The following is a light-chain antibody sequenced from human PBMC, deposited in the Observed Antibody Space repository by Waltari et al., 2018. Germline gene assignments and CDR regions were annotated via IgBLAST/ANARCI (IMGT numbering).Light chain of an antibody. CDR3: QSYDSSLSGYV. CDR1: SSNIGAGYD. J-gene: IGLJ1*01. CDR2: GNS. V-gene: IGLV1-40*01. Sequence: QSVLTQPPSVSGAPGQRVTISCTGSSSNIGAGYDVHWYQQPPGTAPKPLIYGNSNRPSGVPDRFSGSKSGTSASLAITGLQAEDEADYYCQSYDSSLSGYVFGTGTKVTVL.